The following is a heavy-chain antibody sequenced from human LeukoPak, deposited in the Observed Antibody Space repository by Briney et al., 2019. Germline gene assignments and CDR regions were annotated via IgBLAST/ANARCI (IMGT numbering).Heavy chain of an antibody. CDR3: VRVSNSGYYSSFDY. CDR1: GFTFSSYG. CDR2: IWYDGSNK. V-gene: IGHV3-33*01. Sequence: AGRSLRLSCAASGFTFSSYGMHWVRQAPGKGLEWVAVIWYDGSNKYYADSVKGRFTISRDNSKNTLYLQMNSLRAEDTAVYYCVRVSNSGYYSSFDYWGQGTLVSVSS. J-gene: IGHJ4*02. D-gene: IGHD3-22*01.